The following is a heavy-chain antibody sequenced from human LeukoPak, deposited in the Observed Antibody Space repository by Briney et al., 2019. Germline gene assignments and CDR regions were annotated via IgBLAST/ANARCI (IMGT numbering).Heavy chain of an antibody. D-gene: IGHD5-18*01. J-gene: IGHJ5*02. Sequence: GGSLRPSCAASGFTFSSYAMSWVRQAPGKGLEWVSAISGSGDRTYYADSVKGRFAISRDNSKNTLYLEMNSLRAEDTAVYYCAKETEYSYGQTWGQGTLVTVSS. CDR3: AKETEYSYGQT. CDR2: ISGSGDRT. CDR1: GFTFSSYA. V-gene: IGHV3-23*01.